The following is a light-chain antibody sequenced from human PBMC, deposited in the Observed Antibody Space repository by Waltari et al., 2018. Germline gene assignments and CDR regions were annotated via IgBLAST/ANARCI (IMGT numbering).Light chain of an antibody. CDR3: AAWDDSLNGVV. V-gene: IGLV1-36*01. CDR1: RPNLGNTP. CDR2: YDD. Sequence: SVLTQPPSVSAAPRQRVTISCSGSRPNLGNTPLNRYQQLPGKTPKLLIYYDDLLPSGVSDRFSGSKSGTSASLAISGLQSEDEADYYCAAWDDSLNGVVFGGGTKLTVL. J-gene: IGLJ2*01.